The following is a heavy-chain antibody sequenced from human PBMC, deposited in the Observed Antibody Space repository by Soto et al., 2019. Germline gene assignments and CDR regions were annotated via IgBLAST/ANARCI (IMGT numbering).Heavy chain of an antibody. Sequence: AAVKVSCKASGYTFTGYYMHWVRQAPGQGLEWMGWINPNSGGTNYAQKFQGRVTMTRDTSISTAYMELSRLRSDDTAVYYCACLYYYGSVSYFKFDYWGQGTLGTVSS. J-gene: IGHJ4*02. CDR3: ACLYYYGSVSYFKFDY. CDR2: INPNSGGT. D-gene: IGHD3-10*01. CDR1: GYTFTGYY. V-gene: IGHV1-2*02.